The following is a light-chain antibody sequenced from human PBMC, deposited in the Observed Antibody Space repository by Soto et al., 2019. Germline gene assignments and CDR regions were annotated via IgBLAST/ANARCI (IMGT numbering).Light chain of an antibody. CDR2: GNS. Sequence: QSVLTQPPSVSGAPGQRVTISCTGSSSNIGAGYDVHWYQQLPGTAPKHLIYGNSNRPSGVPDRFSGSKSGTSASLAITGLQDEDEADYYCKSYDSSLSGYVVFGGGTKLTVL. CDR3: KSYDSSLSGYVV. J-gene: IGLJ2*01. V-gene: IGLV1-40*01. CDR1: SSNIGAGYD.